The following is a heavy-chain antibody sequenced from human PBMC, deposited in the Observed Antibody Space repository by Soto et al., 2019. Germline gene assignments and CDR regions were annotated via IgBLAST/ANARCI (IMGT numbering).Heavy chain of an antibody. Sequence: GGSLRLSCTASGFTFGDYAMSWFRQAPGKGLEWVGFIRSKAYGGTTEYAASVKGRFTISRDDSKSIAYLQMNSLKTEDTAVYYCTRAEFSSSWYSGGFHFDYWGQGTLVTVSS. J-gene: IGHJ4*02. D-gene: IGHD6-13*01. CDR1: GFTFGDYA. CDR2: IRSKAYGGTT. V-gene: IGHV3-49*03. CDR3: TRAEFSSSWYSGGFHFDY.